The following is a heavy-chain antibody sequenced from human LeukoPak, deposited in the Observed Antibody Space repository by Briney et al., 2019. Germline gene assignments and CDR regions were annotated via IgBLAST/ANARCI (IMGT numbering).Heavy chain of an antibody. D-gene: IGHD4-11*01. CDR3: ARGEIEYSNAVFYYYYMDA. CDR2: INHSGTT. CDR1: GGSFSGYY. V-gene: IGHV4-34*01. J-gene: IGHJ6*03. Sequence: PSETLSLTCAVYGGSFSGYYWSWIRQPPRKGLEWIGEINHSGTTNYHPSLKSRVTLSVDTSRNQFSLKLSSVTAADTAVYYCARGEIEYSNAVFYYYYMDASGKGNPVTVSS.